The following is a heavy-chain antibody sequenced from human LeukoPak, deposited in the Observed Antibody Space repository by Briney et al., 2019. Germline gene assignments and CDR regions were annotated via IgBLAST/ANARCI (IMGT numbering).Heavy chain of an antibody. D-gene: IGHD5-12*01. Sequence: GGSLRLSCAASGFTFSSYAMSWVRQAPGKGLEWVSAISGSGGSTYYADSVKGRFTISRDNSKNTLYLQMNSLRAEDTAVYYCAKDGEAYSGYDSTAPIWGQGTMVTVSS. J-gene: IGHJ3*02. CDR1: GFTFSSYA. CDR3: AKDGEAYSGYDSTAPI. V-gene: IGHV3-23*01. CDR2: ISGSGGST.